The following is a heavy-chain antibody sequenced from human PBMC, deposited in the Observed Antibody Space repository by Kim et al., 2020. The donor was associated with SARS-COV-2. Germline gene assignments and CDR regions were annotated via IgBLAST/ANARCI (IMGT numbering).Heavy chain of an antibody. CDR3: ARGYHSGWYYKYYYFDY. V-gene: IGHV4-39*01. J-gene: IGHJ4*02. Sequence: PKSRVTRSVDTSKNQFSLKLSSVTAADTAVYYSARGYHSGWYYKYYYFDYWGQGTLVTVSS. D-gene: IGHD6-19*01.